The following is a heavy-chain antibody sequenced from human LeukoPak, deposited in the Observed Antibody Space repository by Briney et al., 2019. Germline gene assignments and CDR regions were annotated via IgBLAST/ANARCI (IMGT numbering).Heavy chain of an antibody. CDR1: GFSFSSYG. CDR3: AKKMVPTTISAFDS. J-gene: IGHJ5*01. CDR2: IGGDRFTA. D-gene: IGHD5-12*01. Sequence: GGSLRLSCAASGFSFSSYGMSWLRQAPGKGPEWVAVIGGDRFTAFYADSVKGRFTASRDNSKNMLYLQMNSLRVEDTAIYYCAKKMVPTTISAFDSWGQGTLVTVSS. V-gene: IGHV3-23*01.